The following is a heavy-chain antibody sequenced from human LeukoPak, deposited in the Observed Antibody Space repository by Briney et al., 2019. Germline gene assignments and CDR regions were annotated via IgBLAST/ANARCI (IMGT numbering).Heavy chain of an antibody. CDR3: VKVGTITVAGPFDI. Sequence: GGSLRLSCAASGFTFSSYSMNWVRQAPGKGLEYVSAISSNGGSTYYADSVKGRFTTSRDNSKNTLYLQMSSLRAEDTALYYCVKVGTITVAGPFDIWGQGTMVTVSS. CDR2: ISSNGGST. CDR1: GFTFSSYS. V-gene: IGHV3-64D*09. D-gene: IGHD6-19*01. J-gene: IGHJ3*02.